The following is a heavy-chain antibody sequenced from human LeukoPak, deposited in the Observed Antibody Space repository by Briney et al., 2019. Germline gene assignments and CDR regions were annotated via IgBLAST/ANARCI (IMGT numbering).Heavy chain of an antibody. D-gene: IGHD2-2*01. Sequence: GGSLRLSCVASGFTFTGYSINWVRQAPGKGLEWVSIITGDGTGTFYADSVKGRFSISRDISTNTVYLQMNSLGVDDTALYYCATVGGYCPSSNCYAYFDYWGQGSLVTVSS. CDR3: ATVGGYCPSSNCYAYFDY. CDR1: GFTFTGYS. CDR2: ITGDGTGT. J-gene: IGHJ4*02. V-gene: IGHV3-23*01.